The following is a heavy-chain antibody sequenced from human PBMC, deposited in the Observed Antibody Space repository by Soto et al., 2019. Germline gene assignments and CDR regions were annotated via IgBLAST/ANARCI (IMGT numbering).Heavy chain of an antibody. CDR1: GFTFSSYS. D-gene: IGHD3-10*01. CDR3: ARDGELSLARARGNYYYYYYMDV. CDR2: ISSSSSTI. V-gene: IGHV3-48*01. J-gene: IGHJ6*03. Sequence: GGSLRLSCAASGFTFSSYSMNWVRQAPGKGLEWVSYISSSSSTIYYADSVKGRFTISRDNAKNSLYLQMNSLRAEDTAVYYCARDGELSLARARGNYYYYYYMDVWGKGTTVTVSS.